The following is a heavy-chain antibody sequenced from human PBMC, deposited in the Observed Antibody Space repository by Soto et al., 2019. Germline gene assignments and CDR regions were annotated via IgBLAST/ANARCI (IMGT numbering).Heavy chain of an antibody. CDR2: INAGNGNT. Sequence: QVRLVQSGAEVKKPGASGKVSCKASGYTFTSYAMHWVRQAPGKRLEWMGWINAGNGNTKYSQKFQGRVTITRDTSASTAYMELSSLRSEDTAVYYCAREGGYDSRDAFDIWGQGTMVTVSS. CDR3: AREGGYDSRDAFDI. CDR1: GYTFTSYA. V-gene: IGHV1-3*01. D-gene: IGHD3-22*01. J-gene: IGHJ3*02.